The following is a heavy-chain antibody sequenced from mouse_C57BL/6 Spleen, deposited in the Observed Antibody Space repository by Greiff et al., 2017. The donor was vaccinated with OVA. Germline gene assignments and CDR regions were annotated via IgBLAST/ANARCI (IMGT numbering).Heavy chain of an antibody. V-gene: IGHV1-19*01. CDR1: GYTFTDYY. Sequence: EVQLQQSGPVLVKPGASVKMSCKASGYTFTDYYMNWVKQSHGKSLEWIGVINPYNGGTSYNQKFKGKATLTVDKSSSTAYMELNILTSEDSAVYYCSRSRLTAVVPYWYFDVWGTGTTVTVSS. J-gene: IGHJ1*03. CDR2: INPYNGGT. CDR3: SRSRLTAVVPYWYFDV. D-gene: IGHD1-1*01.